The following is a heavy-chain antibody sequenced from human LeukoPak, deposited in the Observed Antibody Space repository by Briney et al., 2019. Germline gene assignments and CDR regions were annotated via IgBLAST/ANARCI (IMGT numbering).Heavy chain of an antibody. V-gene: IGHV1-69*13. CDR2: IIPIFGTA. CDR1: GGTFSSYA. CDR3: ARDRADQFDY. D-gene: IGHD1-26*01. J-gene: IGHJ4*02. Sequence: GASVKVSCKASGGTFSSYAISWVRQAPGQGLEWMGGIIPIFGTANYAQKFQGRVTITADESTSTAYMELSSLRSEGTAVYYCARDRADQFDYWGQGTLVTVSS.